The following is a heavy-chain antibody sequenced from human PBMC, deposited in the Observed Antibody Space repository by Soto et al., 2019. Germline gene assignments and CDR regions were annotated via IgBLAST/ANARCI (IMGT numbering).Heavy chain of an antibody. D-gene: IGHD2-2*01. CDR2: ISYDGSNK. CDR3: AKPPGGLPAAQYYYYYGMDV. V-gene: IGHV3-30*18. CDR1: GFTFSSYG. J-gene: IGHJ6*02. Sequence: GGSLRLSCAASGFTFSSYGMHWVRQAPGKGLEWVAVISYDGSNKYYADSVKGRFTISRDNSKNTLYLQMNSLRAEDTAVYYCAKPPGGLPAAQYYYYYGMDVWGQGTTVTVSS.